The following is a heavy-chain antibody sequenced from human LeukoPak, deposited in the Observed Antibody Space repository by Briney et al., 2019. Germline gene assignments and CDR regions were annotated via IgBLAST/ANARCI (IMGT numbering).Heavy chain of an antibody. V-gene: IGHV4-59*01. J-gene: IGHJ4*02. CDR1: GGSISSYY. Sequence: SETLSLTCTVSGGSISSYYWSWIRQPPGKGLEWIGYIYYSGSTNYNPSLKSRVTISVDTSKNQFSLKLSSVTAADTAVYYCARDQGSGSYFDYWGRGTLVTVSS. D-gene: IGHD1-26*01. CDR2: IYYSGST. CDR3: ARDQGSGSYFDY.